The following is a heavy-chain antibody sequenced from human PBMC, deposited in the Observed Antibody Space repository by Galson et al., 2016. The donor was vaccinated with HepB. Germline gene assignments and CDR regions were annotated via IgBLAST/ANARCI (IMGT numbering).Heavy chain of an antibody. CDR1: GYTFTDYY. V-gene: IGHV1-46*01. Sequence: SVKVSCKASGYTFTDYYVHWVRQAPGLGLDWMGMINPGGGSSTYAQRFQGRVTMTRDTSAGTVYMELSSLRSDDTAVYYCARGFFGDSNDYSLYWGQGTLVTVSS. CDR2: INPGGGSS. D-gene: IGHD3-22*01. J-gene: IGHJ4*02. CDR3: ARGFFGDSNDYSLY.